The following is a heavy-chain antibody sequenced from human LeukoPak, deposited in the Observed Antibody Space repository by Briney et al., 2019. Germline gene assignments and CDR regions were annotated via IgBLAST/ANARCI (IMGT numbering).Heavy chain of an antibody. CDR1: GFTFSSYA. Sequence: GGSLRLSXAASGFTFSSYAMSWVRQAPGKGLEWVSAISGSGGSTYYADSVQSTYYADSVKGRFTISRDNSKNTLNLQMNSLRAEDTAVYYCAKEGYDYVWGSYRKYQFDYWGQGTLVTVSS. CDR2: ISGSGGSTYYADSVQST. CDR3: AKEGYDYVWGSYRKYQFDY. J-gene: IGHJ4*02. V-gene: IGHV3-23*01. D-gene: IGHD3-16*02.